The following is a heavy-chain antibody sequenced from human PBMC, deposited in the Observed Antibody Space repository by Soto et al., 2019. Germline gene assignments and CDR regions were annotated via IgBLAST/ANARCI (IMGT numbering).Heavy chain of an antibody. V-gene: IGHV1-69*06. CDR1: GGTFTSYA. J-gene: IGHJ4*02. D-gene: IGHD3-22*01. Sequence: QVQLVQSGAEVKKSGSSVNVSCKVSGGTFTSYAFTWVRQAPGQGLEWMGGILPIFNSPNYAQNFQGRITIAADKSTSTSYMHLTNLSAAATALHFCAGFRHGFDSRGSYHESFWGPGSLVTVSS. CDR3: AGFRHGFDSRGSYHESF. CDR2: ILPIFNSP.